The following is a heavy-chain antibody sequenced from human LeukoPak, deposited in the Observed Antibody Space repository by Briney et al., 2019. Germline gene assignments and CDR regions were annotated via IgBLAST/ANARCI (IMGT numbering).Heavy chain of an antibody. D-gene: IGHD6-13*01. J-gene: IGHJ4*02. CDR3: ARDPIGSRWPYYFDY. CDR1: GYTFTTYA. V-gene: IGHV1-3*01. CDR2: INAGNGNT. Sequence: ASVKVSCKASGYTFTTYAMHWVRQAPGQRLEWMGWINAGNGNTKYSQKFQARVTITKDTSASTAYMELSSLRSEDTAVYYCARDPIGSRWPYYFDYWGQGTLVTVSS.